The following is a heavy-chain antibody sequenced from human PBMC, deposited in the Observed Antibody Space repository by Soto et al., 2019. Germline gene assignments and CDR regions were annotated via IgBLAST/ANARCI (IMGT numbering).Heavy chain of an antibody. V-gene: IGHV3-74*01. CDR1: GFTFSNSW. Sequence: GGSLRLSCAASGFTFSNSWMHWVRQVSGKGLEWVLRINADGTSTSYADSVKGRFTISRDNAKNTLYLHVNSLRAEDTAVYYCVKVLARGVGVPRFYFDSWGQGALVTVSS. D-gene: IGHD2-2*01. CDR2: INADGTST. J-gene: IGHJ4*02. CDR3: VKVLARGVGVPRFYFDS.